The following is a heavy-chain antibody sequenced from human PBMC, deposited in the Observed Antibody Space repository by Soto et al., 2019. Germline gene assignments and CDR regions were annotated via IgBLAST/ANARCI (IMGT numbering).Heavy chain of an antibody. CDR3: AKGGRQWLVTSDFNY. CDR2: VYHDGRNT. Sequence: VQLLESGGGVVQPGRSLRLSCAASGFTFSDYAIHWVRQAPCKRLAWVAVVYHDGRNTHYADSVKGRFTISRDSSKNRVYLEMTSLRAEETAVYYCAKGGRQWLVTSDFNYWGQGALVTVSS. V-gene: IGHV3-30*18. CDR1: GFTFSDYA. D-gene: IGHD6-19*01. J-gene: IGHJ4*02.